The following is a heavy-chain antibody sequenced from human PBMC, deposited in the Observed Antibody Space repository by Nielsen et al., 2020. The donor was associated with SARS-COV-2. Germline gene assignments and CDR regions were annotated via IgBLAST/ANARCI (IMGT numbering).Heavy chain of an antibody. CDR2: IYYSGST. CDR1: GGSNSSYY. J-gene: IGHJ4*02. Sequence: SETLSLTCTVSGGSNSSYYWSWIRQPPGKGLEWIGYIYYSGSTNYNPSLKSRVTISVDTSKNQFSLKLSSVTAADTAVYYCARVAPYYDSSGYYYLPDYWGQGTLVTVSS. V-gene: IGHV4-59*08. D-gene: IGHD3-22*01. CDR3: ARVAPYYDSSGYYYLPDY.